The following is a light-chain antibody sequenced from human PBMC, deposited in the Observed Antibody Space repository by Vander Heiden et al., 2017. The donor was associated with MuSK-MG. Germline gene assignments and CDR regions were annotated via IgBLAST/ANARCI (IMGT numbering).Light chain of an antibody. CDR1: SSDVGGYNY. CDR3: CSYTSSSTTLYV. V-gene: IGLV2-14*01. Sequence: QSALTQPASVSGSPGQSITISCTGTSSDVGGYNYVSWYQQHPGKAPKLLIYDVSNRPSGGSTRVSGSKSGYTASLTISGLQAEDEADYYCCSYTSSSTTLYVFGAGTTVTVL. CDR2: DVS. J-gene: IGLJ1*01.